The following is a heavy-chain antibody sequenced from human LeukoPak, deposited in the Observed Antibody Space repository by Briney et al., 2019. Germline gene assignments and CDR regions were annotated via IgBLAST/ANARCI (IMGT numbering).Heavy chain of an antibody. J-gene: IGHJ4*02. CDR3: ARLYYYDSSGYYYLDY. CDR1: GYTFTGYY. Sequence: GASLKVSCKASGYTFTGYYMHWVRQAPGQGLEWMGWINPNSGGTNYAQKFQGKVTMTRDTSISTAYMELSRLRSDDTAVYYCARLYYYDSSGYYYLDYWGQGTLVTVSS. D-gene: IGHD3-22*01. V-gene: IGHV1-2*02. CDR2: INPNSGGT.